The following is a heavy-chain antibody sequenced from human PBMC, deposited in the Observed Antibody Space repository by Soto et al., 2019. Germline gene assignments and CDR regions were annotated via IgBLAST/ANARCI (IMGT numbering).Heavy chain of an antibody. J-gene: IGHJ4*02. Sequence: QVQLVESGGGVVQPGGSLRLSCATSGFLFSGYAMHWVRQTPGKGLEWVAVISYDGKEKYYADSAEGRFTISRESSGVTLYLQMSSLRVEDTAVYYGARGRGLAARPQHLDHWGEGTLVTVSS. CDR2: ISYDGKEK. CDR1: GFLFSGYA. V-gene: IGHV3-30*04. CDR3: ARGRGLAARPQHLDH. D-gene: IGHD6-6*01.